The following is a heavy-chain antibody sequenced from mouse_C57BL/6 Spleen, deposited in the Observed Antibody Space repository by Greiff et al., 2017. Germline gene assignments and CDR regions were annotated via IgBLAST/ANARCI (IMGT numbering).Heavy chain of an antibody. CDR2: IFPVGGST. CDR3: ARREEVTTSAFDG. CDR1: GYTFTGYW. V-gene: IGHV1-9*01. J-gene: IGHJ2*01. Sequence: VQLQQPGAELMKPGASVKLSCKASGYTFTGYWIEWVKQRPGHGLEWIGEIFPVGGSTNYNQKFKGKATFTADTSSNTAYMQLSSLTTEDSAVYYCARREEVTTSAFDGWGPGTTLTVAS. D-gene: IGHD2-2*01.